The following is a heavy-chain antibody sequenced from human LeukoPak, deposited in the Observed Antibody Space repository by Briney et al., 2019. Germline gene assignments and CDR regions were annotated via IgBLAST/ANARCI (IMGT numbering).Heavy chain of an antibody. D-gene: IGHD5-12*01. CDR2: IWYDGSNK. CDR1: GFTFSSYG. J-gene: IGHJ6*02. V-gene: IGHV3-33*01. CDR3: ARDRGSGYDPPNYYYYGMDV. Sequence: GGSLRLSCAAPGFTFSSYGMHWVRQAPGKGLEWVAVIWYDGSNKYYADSVKGRFTISRDNSKNTLYLQMNSLRAEDTAVYYCARDRGSGYDPPNYYYYGMDVWGQGTTVTVSS.